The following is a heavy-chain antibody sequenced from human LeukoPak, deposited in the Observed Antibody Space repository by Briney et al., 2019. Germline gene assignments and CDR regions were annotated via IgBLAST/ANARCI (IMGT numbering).Heavy chain of an antibody. Sequence: PGGSLRLSCAASGFISSNYAMTWVRQAPGKGLEWVSDVSAGGGSTNYADSVKGRFTISRDNSKNTVYLQMNTLRVEDTATYYCAIDRGYWGQGTLVTVSS. CDR2: VSAGGGST. V-gene: IGHV3-23*01. D-gene: IGHD3-16*01. J-gene: IGHJ4*02. CDR3: AIDRGY. CDR1: GFISSNYA.